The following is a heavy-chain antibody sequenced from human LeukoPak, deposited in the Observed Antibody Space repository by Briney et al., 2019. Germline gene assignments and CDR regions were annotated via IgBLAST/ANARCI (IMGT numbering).Heavy chain of an antibody. J-gene: IGHJ4*02. CDR3: ARLREIPVFGVVTKSTSYFDY. Sequence: GGSLRLSCAASGLRFSDYYVSWIRQAPGKGLQWVSYISSGGDIMHYADSVKGRFTISRDNAKNSLYLQMNSLRAEDTAVYYCARLREIPVFGVVTKSTSYFDYWGQGTLVTVSS. CDR1: GLRFSDYY. D-gene: IGHD3-3*01. CDR2: ISSGGDIM. V-gene: IGHV3-11*04.